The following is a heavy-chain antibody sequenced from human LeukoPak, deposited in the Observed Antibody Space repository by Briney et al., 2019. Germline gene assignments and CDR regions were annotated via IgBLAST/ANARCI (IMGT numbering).Heavy chain of an antibody. CDR3: ARDVGGNLDY. Sequence: GGSLRLSCAASGFTFSTYWMSWVRQAPGKGLEWVANIKQDGSQKNYVDSVKGRFIISRDNHKNSLYLQMNSLRAEDTAVYYCARDVGGNLDYWGQGIPVTVSS. D-gene: IGHD1-26*01. CDR2: IKQDGSQK. CDR1: GFTFSTYW. V-gene: IGHV3-7*05. J-gene: IGHJ4*02.